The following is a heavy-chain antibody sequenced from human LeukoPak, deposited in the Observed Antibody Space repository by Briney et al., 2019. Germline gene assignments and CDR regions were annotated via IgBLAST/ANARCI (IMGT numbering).Heavy chain of an antibody. Sequence: GGSLRLSCAASGFTFNNYSMSWVRQAPGKGLEWLSSIGGSGGSTYSADSVKGRFTISRDNSKNTLYLQLNSLISKDTAVYYCGKGMGPGFDPWGQGTLVTVSS. J-gene: IGHJ5*02. CDR1: GFTFNNYS. CDR3: GKGMGPGFDP. CDR2: IGGSGGST. D-gene: IGHD1-26*01. V-gene: IGHV3-23*01.